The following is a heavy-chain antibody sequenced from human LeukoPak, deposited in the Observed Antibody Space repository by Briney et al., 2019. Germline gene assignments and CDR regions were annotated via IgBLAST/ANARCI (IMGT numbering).Heavy chain of an antibody. CDR3: ARAARGYCSSTSCSIGPPVDY. D-gene: IGHD2-2*01. Sequence: SVKVSCKASGGTFSSYAISWVRQAPGQGLEWMGGIIPIFGTANYAQKFQGRVTITADESTSTAYMELSSQRSEDTAVYYCARAARGYCSSTSCSIGPPVDYWGQGTLVTVSS. CDR2: IIPIFGTA. CDR1: GGTFSSYA. J-gene: IGHJ4*02. V-gene: IGHV1-69*01.